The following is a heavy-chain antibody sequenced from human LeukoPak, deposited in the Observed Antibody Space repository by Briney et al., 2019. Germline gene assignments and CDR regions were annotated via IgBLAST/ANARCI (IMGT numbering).Heavy chain of an antibody. CDR3: TIVVVGGFDY. V-gene: IGHV3-73*01. Sequence: GGSLRLSCAASGFTFSGSATHWVRQASGKGLEWVGRIRSKANSYATAYAASVKGRFTISRDDSKNTAYLQMNSLKTEDTAVYYCTIVVVGGFDYWGQGTLVTVSS. CDR1: GFTFSGSA. D-gene: IGHD2-21*01. J-gene: IGHJ4*02. CDR2: IRSKANSYAT.